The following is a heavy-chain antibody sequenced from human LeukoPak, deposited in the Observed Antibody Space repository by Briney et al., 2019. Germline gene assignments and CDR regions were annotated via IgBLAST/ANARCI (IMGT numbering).Heavy chain of an antibody. V-gene: IGHV3-30*02. CDR3: AVPYYYDSSGYHDAFDI. Sequence: PGGSLRPSCAASGFTFSSYGMHWVRQAPGKGLEWVAFIVYDGSDKYYADSVKVRFTISRDNSKNTLYLQMNSLRAEDTAVYYCAVPYYYDSSGYHDAFDIWGQGTMVTVSS. D-gene: IGHD3-22*01. J-gene: IGHJ3*02. CDR1: GFTFSSYG. CDR2: IVYDGSDK.